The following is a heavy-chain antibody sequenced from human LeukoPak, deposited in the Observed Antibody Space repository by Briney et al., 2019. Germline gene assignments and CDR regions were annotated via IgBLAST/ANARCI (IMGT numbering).Heavy chain of an antibody. CDR2: IYHSGST. CDR1: GYSISSGYY. J-gene: IGHJ3*02. V-gene: IGHV4-38-2*02. CDR3: ARTPSYYDFWSGFPDAFDI. Sequence: SETLSLTCTVSGYSISSGYYWGWIRQPPGKGLEWIGSIYHSGSTYYNPSLKSRVTISVDTSKNQFSLKLSSVTAADTAVYYCARTPSYYDFWSGFPDAFDIWGQGTMVTVSS. D-gene: IGHD3-3*01.